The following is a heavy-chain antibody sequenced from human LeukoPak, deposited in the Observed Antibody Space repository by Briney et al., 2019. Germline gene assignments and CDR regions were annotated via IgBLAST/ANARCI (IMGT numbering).Heavy chain of an antibody. CDR3: AKDRHVGSHNY. Sequence: PGGSVRLSCAASGFTLSDYWMTWVRQAPGKGLEWVSVSGSGGSTYYADSVKGRFTISRDNSKNTVYLQMNSLRAEDTAVYYCAKDRHVGSHNYWGQGTQVTVSS. V-gene: IGHV3-23*01. J-gene: IGHJ4*02. D-gene: IGHD1-26*01. CDR2: SGSGGST. CDR1: GFTLSDYW.